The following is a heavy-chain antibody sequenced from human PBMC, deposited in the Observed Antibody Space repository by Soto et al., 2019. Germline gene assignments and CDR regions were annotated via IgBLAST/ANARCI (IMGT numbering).Heavy chain of an antibody. CDR1: GFSLSTSGVG. CDR3: AHRGSPTGTYYDFWSGHYHFDY. J-gene: IGHJ4*02. V-gene: IGHV2-5*01. CDR2: IYWNDDK. Sequence: SGPTLVNPTQTLTLTCTFSGFSLSTSGVGVGWIRQPPGKALEWLALIYWNDDKRYSPSLKSRLTITKDTSKNQVVLTMTNMDPVDTATYYCAHRGSPTGTYYDFWSGHYHFDYWGQGTLVTVSS. D-gene: IGHD3-3*01.